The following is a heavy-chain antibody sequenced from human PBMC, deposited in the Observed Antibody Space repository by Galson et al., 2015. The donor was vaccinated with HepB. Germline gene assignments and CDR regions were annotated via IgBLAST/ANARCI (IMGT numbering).Heavy chain of an antibody. V-gene: IGHV1-2*04. Sequence: SVKVSCKASGYTFTGYYMHWVRQAPGQGLEWMGWINPNSGGTNYAQKFQGWVTMTRDTSISTAYMELSRLRSDDTAVYYCARERGGYSYGFRLYYYYYMDVWGKGTTVTVSS. CDR2: INPNSGGT. CDR3: ARERGGYSYGFRLYYYYYMDV. CDR1: GYTFTGYY. D-gene: IGHD5-18*01. J-gene: IGHJ6*03.